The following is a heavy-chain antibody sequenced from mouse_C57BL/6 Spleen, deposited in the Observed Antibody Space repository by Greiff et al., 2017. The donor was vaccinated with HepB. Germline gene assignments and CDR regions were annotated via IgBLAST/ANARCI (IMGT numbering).Heavy chain of an antibody. CDR3: ASPYYGSSRGYAMDY. CDR1: GYTFTSYG. Sequence: QVQLQQSGAELARPGASVKLSCKASGYTFTSYGISWVKQRTGQGLEWIGEIYPRRGKTYYNEKFKGKATLTADKSSSTAYMELRSLTSEDSAVYFCASPYYGSSRGYAMDYWGQGTSVTVSS. V-gene: IGHV1-81*01. D-gene: IGHD1-1*01. J-gene: IGHJ4*01. CDR2: IYPRRGKT.